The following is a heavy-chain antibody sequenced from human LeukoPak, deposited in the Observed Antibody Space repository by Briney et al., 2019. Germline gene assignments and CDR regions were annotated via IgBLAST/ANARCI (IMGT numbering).Heavy chain of an antibody. Sequence: PGGSLRLSCAASVFTFSKYGMTWVRQAPGRGLECVSSLKGRFTISRDNAKNSLYLQMNSLRAEDTAVYYCVRGDGARSLDLWGQGTLVTVSS. D-gene: IGHD3-16*01. CDR1: VFTFSKYG. J-gene: IGHJ5*02. CDR3: VRGDGARSLDL. V-gene: IGHV3-21*01.